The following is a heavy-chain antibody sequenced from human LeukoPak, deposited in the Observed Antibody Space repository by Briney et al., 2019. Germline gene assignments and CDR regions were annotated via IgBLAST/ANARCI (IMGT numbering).Heavy chain of an antibody. J-gene: IGHJ3*02. Sequence: SETLSLTCNVSNGSINSYYWGWIRQPPGKGLEFIGYIHYSGSTNYNPSLKSRVAISAEKSKNQFSLKLNSVTAADTALYFCVKSIASRSEIVFDTWGLGTMVTVSS. V-gene: IGHV4-59*01. CDR1: NGSINSYY. CDR3: VKSIASRSEIVFDT. D-gene: IGHD6-6*01. CDR2: IHYSGST.